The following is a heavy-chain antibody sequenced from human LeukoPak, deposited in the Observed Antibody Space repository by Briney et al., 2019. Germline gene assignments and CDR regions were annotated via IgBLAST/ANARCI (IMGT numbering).Heavy chain of an antibody. CDR3: ARGASARQDY. D-gene: IGHD2-2*01. Sequence: GGSLRLSCAASGFTFSTYWMHWVRQAPGKGLVWVSRIYIDGSSTNYADSVKGRFTISRDNAKNTLYLQMNSLRAEDTAVYYCARGASARQDYWGQGTLVTVSA. J-gene: IGHJ4*02. V-gene: IGHV3-74*01. CDR1: GFTFSTYW. CDR2: IYIDGSST.